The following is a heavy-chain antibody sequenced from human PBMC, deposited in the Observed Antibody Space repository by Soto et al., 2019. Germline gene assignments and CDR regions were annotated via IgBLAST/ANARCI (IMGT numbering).Heavy chain of an antibody. CDR2: IYSGGST. CDR3: ARSVEAVGVPDY. D-gene: IGHD2-15*01. CDR1: GFTVSSNY. Sequence: GGSLRLTCAASGFTVSSNYMSWVRQAPGKGLEWVSVIYSGGSTYYADSVKGRFTISRDNSKNTLYLQMNSLRAEDTAVYYCARSVEAVGVPDYWGQGTLVTVSS. V-gene: IGHV3-66*01. J-gene: IGHJ4*02.